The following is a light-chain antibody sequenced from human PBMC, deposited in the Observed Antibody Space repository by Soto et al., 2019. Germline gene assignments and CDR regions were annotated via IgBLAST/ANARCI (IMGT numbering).Light chain of an antibody. Sequence: QSVLTQPPSASGTPGQRVTISCSGSSSNIGSNYVYWYQQLPGTAPKLLIYRNNQRPSGVPDRFSGSKSGTSASLAISGLRSEDGADYYCCSYADTYTYLFGPGTKLTVL. CDR3: CSYADTYTYL. CDR2: RNN. J-gene: IGLJ1*01. CDR1: SSNIGSNY. V-gene: IGLV1-47*01.